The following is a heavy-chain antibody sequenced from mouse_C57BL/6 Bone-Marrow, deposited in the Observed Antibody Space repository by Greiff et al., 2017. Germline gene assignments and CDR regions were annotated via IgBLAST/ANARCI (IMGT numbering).Heavy chain of an antibody. CDR3: AQLLPHYYAMDY. CDR1: GYTFTSYW. Sequence: QVQLQQPGTELVKPGASVKLSCKASGYTFTSYWMHWVKQRPGQGLEWIGNINPSNGGTNYNEKFKSKATLTVDKSSSTAYVQLSSLTSEDSAVYYCAQLLPHYYAMDYWGQGTSVTVSS. V-gene: IGHV1-53*01. CDR2: INPSNGGT. D-gene: IGHD1-1*01. J-gene: IGHJ4*01.